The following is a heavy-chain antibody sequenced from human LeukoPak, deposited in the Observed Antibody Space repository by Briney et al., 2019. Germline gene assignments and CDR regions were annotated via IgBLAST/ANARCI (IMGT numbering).Heavy chain of an antibody. D-gene: IGHD1-1*01. J-gene: IGHJ4*02. CDR2: ISCSGGYT. Sequence: PGGPLTLLCAASKFTFSTFSMRWLRQARGKALEWVSYISCSGGYTHYAHSVKGRFTISRDNSKNTLYLQMNSLRAEDTAVYYCAKGYATLDYWGQGTLVTVSS. V-gene: IGHV3-23*01. CDR3: AKGYATLDY. CDR1: KFTFSTFS.